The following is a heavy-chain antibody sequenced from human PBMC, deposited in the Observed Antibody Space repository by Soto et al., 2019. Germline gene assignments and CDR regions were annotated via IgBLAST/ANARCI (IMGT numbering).Heavy chain of an antibody. CDR1: GFSFASHG. V-gene: IGHV3-23*01. Sequence: EVQLLESGGGLVQPGGSVRLSCAASGFSFASHGMGWVRQAPGKGLEWVSSISTTVTRTFYADSVKGRFTISRDNSKDMMYLQMNSLRAEDTARYYCAKFLGGSGGRFDYWGQGTLVTVSS. D-gene: IGHD3-16*01. J-gene: IGHJ4*02. CDR2: ISTTVTRT. CDR3: AKFLGGSGGRFDY.